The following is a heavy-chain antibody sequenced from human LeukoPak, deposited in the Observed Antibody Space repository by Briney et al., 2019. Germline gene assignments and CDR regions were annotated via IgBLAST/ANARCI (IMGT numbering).Heavy chain of an antibody. CDR1: GSSINNYY. Sequence: SETLSLTCTVSGSSINNYYWTWIRQPPGKGLEWIGYISDIGRTNYNPSLKSRVTISVDTSKNQFSLKLNSVTAADTAVYYCVKDLGRYRNNCFDYWGQGTLVTVSS. V-gene: IGHV4-59*01. J-gene: IGHJ4*02. D-gene: IGHD1-26*01. CDR2: ISDIGRT. CDR3: VKDLGRYRNNCFDY.